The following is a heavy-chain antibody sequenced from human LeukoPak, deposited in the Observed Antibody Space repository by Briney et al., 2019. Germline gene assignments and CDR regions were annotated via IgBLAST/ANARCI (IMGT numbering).Heavy chain of an antibody. J-gene: IGHJ4*02. CDR1: GFTFSTST. D-gene: IGHD4-17*01. CDR3: ARVTLYGESALDY. CDR2: ISGSSHYT. V-gene: IGHV3-21*05. Sequence: GGSLRLSCAASGFTFSTSTMNWVRQAPGKGLEWVSYISGSSHYTNTADSVKGRFTISRDNAKNSLYLQMNSLRTEDTAVYYCARVTLYGESALDYWGQGTLVTVSS.